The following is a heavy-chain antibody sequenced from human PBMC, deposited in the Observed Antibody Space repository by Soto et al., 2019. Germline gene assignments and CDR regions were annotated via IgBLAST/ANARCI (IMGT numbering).Heavy chain of an antibody. CDR3: ARAAMGGSSWPFDY. CDR2: IYHSGST. CDR1: GGSISSSNW. V-gene: IGHV4-4*02. Sequence: QVQLQESGPGLVKPSGTLSLTCAVSGGSISSSNWWSWVRQPPGKGLEWIGEIYHSGSTNYNPSLTSRVTISVDKSKTLFSLKLSSVTAAATAVYYCARAAMGGSSWPFDYWGQGTLVTVSS. J-gene: IGHJ4*02. D-gene: IGHD6-13*01.